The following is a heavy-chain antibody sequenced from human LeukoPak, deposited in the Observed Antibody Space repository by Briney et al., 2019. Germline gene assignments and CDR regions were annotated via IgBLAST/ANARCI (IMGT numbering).Heavy chain of an antibody. Sequence: GGSLRLSCAASGFTVSSNYMSWVRQAPGKGLEWVSVIYSGGSTYYADSVKGRFTISRDNFKNTLYLQMNSLRAEDTAVYYCARDPGVVVSAANDYWGQGTLVTVSS. V-gene: IGHV3-53*01. D-gene: IGHD2-2*01. CDR2: IYSGGST. J-gene: IGHJ4*02. CDR1: GFTVSSNY. CDR3: ARDPGVVVSAANDY.